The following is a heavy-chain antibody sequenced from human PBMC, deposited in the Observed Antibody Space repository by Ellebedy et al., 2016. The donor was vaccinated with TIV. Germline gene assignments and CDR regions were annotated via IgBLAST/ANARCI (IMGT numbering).Heavy chain of an antibody. CDR1: GFTFSSYS. D-gene: IGHD3-10*01. CDR2: ISSSSSTI. CDR3: ATDTSSGRDAFDI. J-gene: IGHJ3*02. Sequence: GGSLRLSXAASGFTFSSYSMNWVRQAPGKGLEWVSYISSSSSTIYYADSVKGRFTISRDNSKNTLYLQMNSLRAEDTAVYYCATDTSSGRDAFDIWGQGTMVTVSS. V-gene: IGHV3-48*01.